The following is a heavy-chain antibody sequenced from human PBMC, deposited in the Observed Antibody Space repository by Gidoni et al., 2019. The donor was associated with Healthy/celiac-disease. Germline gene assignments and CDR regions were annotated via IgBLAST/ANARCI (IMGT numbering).Heavy chain of an antibody. Sequence: QVQLVESGGGVGQPGRSLRLSCAASGFPFSSYAMHWARQAPGQGLELMAVISYDGSNKYYADSVKGRFTISRDNSKNTLYLQMNSLRAEDTAVYYCARDPNFQTKWFGELLSWFFDYWGQGTLVTVSS. J-gene: IGHJ4*02. D-gene: IGHD3-10*01. CDR2: ISYDGSNK. CDR1: GFPFSSYA. V-gene: IGHV3-30-3*01. CDR3: ARDPNFQTKWFGELLSWFFDY.